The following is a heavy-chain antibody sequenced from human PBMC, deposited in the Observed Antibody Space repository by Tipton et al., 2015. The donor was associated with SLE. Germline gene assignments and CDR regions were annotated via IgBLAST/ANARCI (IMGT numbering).Heavy chain of an antibody. CDR1: GFTFSDYY. Sequence: LRLSCAASGFTFSDYYMSWIRQAPGKGLEWIGSIYYSGSTNYNPSLKSRVTISVDTSKNQFSLKLSSVTAADTAVYYCARWGITFGGVIVFDYWGQGTLVTVSS. CDR2: IYYSGST. CDR3: ARWGITFGGVIVFDY. D-gene: IGHD3-16*02. V-gene: IGHV4-59*01. J-gene: IGHJ4*02.